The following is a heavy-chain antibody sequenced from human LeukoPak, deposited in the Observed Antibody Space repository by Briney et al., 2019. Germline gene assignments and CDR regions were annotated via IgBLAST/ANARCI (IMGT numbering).Heavy chain of an antibody. CDR2: ISSSSSYI. CDR1: GFTFSSYE. CDR3: AKSGYNRFDY. J-gene: IGHJ4*02. V-gene: IGHV3-21*05. D-gene: IGHD5-24*01. Sequence: GGSLSLSCAASGFTFSSYEMNWVRQAPGKGLEWVSYISSSSSYIYYADSVKGRFTISRDKSKNTLYLQMNSLRAEDTAVYYCAKSGYNRFDYWGQGTLVTVSS.